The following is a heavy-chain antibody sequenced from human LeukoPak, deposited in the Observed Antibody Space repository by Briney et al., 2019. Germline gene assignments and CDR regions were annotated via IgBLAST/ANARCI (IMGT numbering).Heavy chain of an antibody. Sequence: GCLRLSCSASLFTFSVYAMNWVRQAPGKGLEYVSGISSNGGTTHYADSVKGRFTISRDNSKNTLYLQMNRLRAEDTAVYYCAKDLRSSSWYGGFDYWGQGTLVTVSS. J-gene: IGHJ4*02. V-gene: IGHV3-64*04. CDR1: LFTFSVYA. CDR3: AKDLRSSSWYGGFDY. CDR2: ISSNGGTT. D-gene: IGHD6-13*01.